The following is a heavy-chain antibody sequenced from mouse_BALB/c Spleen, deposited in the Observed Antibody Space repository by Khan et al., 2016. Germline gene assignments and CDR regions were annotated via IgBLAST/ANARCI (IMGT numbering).Heavy chain of an antibody. CDR2: ILSGSGYS. V-gene: IGHV1-9*01. J-gene: IGHJ4*01. CDR3: ARAWYSMDY. CDR1: GYTFSNYW. Sequence: QVQLQQSGAELMKPGASVKIFFKATGYTFSNYWIEWVKQRPGHGLEWIGDILSGSGYSNSIENFKGKVTFTADSSSNTAYRQRISLTAEDSAVYFCARAWYSMDYWGQGTSVTISS.